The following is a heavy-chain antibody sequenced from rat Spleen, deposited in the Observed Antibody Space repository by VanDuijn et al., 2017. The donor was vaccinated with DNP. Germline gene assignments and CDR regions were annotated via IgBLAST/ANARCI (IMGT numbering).Heavy chain of an antibody. V-gene: IGHV3-1*01. CDR2: ISYSGST. CDR3: ARWGDYFDY. CDR1: AYSITTNY. J-gene: IGHJ2*01. Sequence: EVQLQESGPGLTKPSQSLSLTCSVTAYSITTNYWGWIRKFPGNKMEWVGHISYSGSTSYNPSLKSRISISRDTSKNQFFLHLTSVTTEDTATYYCARWGDYFDYWGQGVMVTVSS.